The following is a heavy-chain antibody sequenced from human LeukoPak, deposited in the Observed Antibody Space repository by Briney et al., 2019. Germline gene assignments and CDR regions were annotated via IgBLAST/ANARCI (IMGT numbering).Heavy chain of an antibody. J-gene: IGHJ5*02. CDR3: ARSQAFYSGKNGWFDP. Sequence: SETLSLTCTVSDDSISDYYRGWIRQPPGKGLEWIGYIYYSGSTNYNPSLKSRVTISVDTSKNQFSLKLSSVTAADTAVYYCARSQAFYSGKNGWFDPWGQGTLVTVSS. V-gene: IGHV4-59*01. CDR2: IYYSGST. D-gene: IGHD6-13*01. CDR1: DDSISDYY.